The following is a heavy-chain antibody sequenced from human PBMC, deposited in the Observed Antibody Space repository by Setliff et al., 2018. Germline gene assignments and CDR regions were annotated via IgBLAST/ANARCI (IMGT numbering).Heavy chain of an antibody. Sequence: ASVKVSCKASGYTFTGYYMHWVRQAPGQGLEWMGWINPNSGGTNYAQRFQGWVTMTRDTSISTAYMELSRLRSDDTAVYHCARGPRITIFGVVSLSLYGMDVWGQGTTGTVSS. CDR3: ARGPRITIFGVVSLSLYGMDV. V-gene: IGHV1-2*04. CDR1: GYTFTGYY. D-gene: IGHD3-3*01. CDR2: INPNSGGT. J-gene: IGHJ6*02.